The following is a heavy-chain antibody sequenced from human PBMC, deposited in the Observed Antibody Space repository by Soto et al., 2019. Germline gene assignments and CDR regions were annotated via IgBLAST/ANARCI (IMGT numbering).Heavy chain of an antibody. D-gene: IGHD2-15*01. CDR1: GYTFPIYY. CDR2: INPSGGST. CDR3: ARDRPHRGQPNAFDI. V-gene: IGHV1-46*01. Sequence: ASVKVSCKASGYTFPIYYMHWVRQAPGQGLEWMGIINPSGGSTSYAQKFQGRVTMTRDTSTSTVYMELSSLRSEDTAVYYCARDRPHRGQPNAFDIWGQGTMVTVSS. J-gene: IGHJ3*02.